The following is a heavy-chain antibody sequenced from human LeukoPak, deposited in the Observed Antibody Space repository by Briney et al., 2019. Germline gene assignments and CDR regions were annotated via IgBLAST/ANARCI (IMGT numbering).Heavy chain of an antibody. Sequence: GGSLRLSCATSGFTLSSYRMNWVRQTPGKGLEWVSSISSSSSYIYYADSVKGRFTISRDNAKNSLYLQMNSLRAEDTAVYYCAREENSIAAAGTSWFDPWGQGTLVTVSS. J-gene: IGHJ5*02. V-gene: IGHV3-21*01. CDR3: AREENSIAAAGTSWFDP. D-gene: IGHD6-13*01. CDR1: GFTLSSYR. CDR2: ISSSSSYI.